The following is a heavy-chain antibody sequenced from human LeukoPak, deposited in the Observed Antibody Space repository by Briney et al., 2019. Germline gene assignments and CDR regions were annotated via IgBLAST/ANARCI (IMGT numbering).Heavy chain of an antibody. CDR3: ARGDTSHRGSFDY. V-gene: IGHV3-66*01. CDR2: IYSGGST. J-gene: IGHJ4*02. D-gene: IGHD2-2*01. CDR1: GFTVSSNY. Sequence: GGSLRLSCAASGFTVSSNYMSWVRQAPGKGLEWVSVIYSGGSTYYAGSVKGRFTISRDNSKNTLYLQMNSLRAEDTAVYYCARGDTSHRGSFDYWGQGTLVTVSS.